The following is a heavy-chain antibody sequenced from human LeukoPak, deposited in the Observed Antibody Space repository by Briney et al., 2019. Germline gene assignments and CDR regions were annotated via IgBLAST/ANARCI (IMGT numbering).Heavy chain of an antibody. CDR3: ARGVGATQDD. D-gene: IGHD1-26*01. V-gene: IGHV4-4*07. Sequence: NPSETLSLACTVSGGSISSYYWSWIRQPAGKGLEWIGRIYTSGSTTYNPSPKSRVTMSVDTSKNQFSLKLSAVTAADTAVYYCARGVGATQDDWGQGTLVTVSS. J-gene: IGHJ4*02. CDR1: GGSISSYY. CDR2: IYTSGST.